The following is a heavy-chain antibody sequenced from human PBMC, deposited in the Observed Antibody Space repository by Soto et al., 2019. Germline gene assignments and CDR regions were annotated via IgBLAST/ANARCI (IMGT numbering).Heavy chain of an antibody. Sequence: QLPLVQSGAEVKNPGSSVKVSCKASGGTFSSYAISWVRQAHGQGLEWMGGIIPIFGPANYAQKFQGRVSITADEVTSTVHLDLSSLRSEDTAVYYCARPVTGARGYFNYWGQGTLVTVSP. CDR1: GGTFSSYA. CDR2: IIPIFGPA. J-gene: IGHJ4*02. CDR3: ARPVTGARGYFNY. D-gene: IGHD6-19*01. V-gene: IGHV1-69*12.